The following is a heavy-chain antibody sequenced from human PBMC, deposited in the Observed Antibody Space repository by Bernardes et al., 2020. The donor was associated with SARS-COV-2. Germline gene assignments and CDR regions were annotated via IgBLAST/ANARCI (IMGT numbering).Heavy chain of an antibody. V-gene: IGHV3-74*01. CDR3: ARGYTFGLGLNYYHGMDV. CDR1: GFTLTPYS. J-gene: IGHJ6*02. Sequence: GGSLRLSCGASGFTLTPYSMHWVRQAPGKGLVWVSHIYTDGSSTTYADSVKGRFTISRDSAKNTVYLHMNSLRVEDTAVYYCARGYTFGLGLNYYHGMDVWGQGTLVTVSS. CDR2: IYTDGSST. D-gene: IGHD5-18*01.